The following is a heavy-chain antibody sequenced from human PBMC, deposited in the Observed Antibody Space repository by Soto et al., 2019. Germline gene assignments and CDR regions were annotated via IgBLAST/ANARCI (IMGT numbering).Heavy chain of an antibody. D-gene: IGHD7-27*01. CDR3: AKNWDWGSLVH. CDR1: GGSISSGGYS. Sequence: PSETLSLTCAVSGGSISSGGYSWSWIRQPPGKGMEWIGFIYYGGSTNYNPSLKSRVTISVDTPKNQFSLKLSSVTAADTAVYYCAKNWDWGSLVHWGQGTLVTVSS. J-gene: IGHJ4*02. V-gene: IGHV4-30-2*03. CDR2: IYYGGST.